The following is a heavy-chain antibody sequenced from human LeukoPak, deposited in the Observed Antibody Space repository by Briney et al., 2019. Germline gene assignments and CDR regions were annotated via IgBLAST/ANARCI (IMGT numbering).Heavy chain of an antibody. CDR3: ARGRWLQSYYFDY. CDR2: INAGNGNT. D-gene: IGHD5-24*01. J-gene: IGHJ4*02. Sequence: ASVKVSCKASGYTFTSYAMHWVRQAPGLRLEWMGWINAGNGNTKYSQKFQGRVTITRDTSASTAYMELSSLRSEDTAVYYCARGRWLQSYYFDYWGQGTLVTVSS. CDR1: GYTFTSYA. V-gene: IGHV1-3*01.